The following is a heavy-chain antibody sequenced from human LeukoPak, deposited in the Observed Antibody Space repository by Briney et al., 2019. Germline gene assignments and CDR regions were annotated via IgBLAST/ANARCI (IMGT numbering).Heavy chain of an antibody. CDR2: ISGSGGST. Sequence: GGSLRLSCAASGFTFSSYAMSWVRQAPGKGLEWVSTISGSGGSTFSADSVQGRFTISRDNSKNTLYLQTNSLRAEDTAVYFCAKNYGSGSFYNWAFDYWGQGTLVTASS. D-gene: IGHD3-10*01. CDR1: GFTFSSYA. J-gene: IGHJ4*02. CDR3: AKNYGSGSFYNWAFDY. V-gene: IGHV3-23*01.